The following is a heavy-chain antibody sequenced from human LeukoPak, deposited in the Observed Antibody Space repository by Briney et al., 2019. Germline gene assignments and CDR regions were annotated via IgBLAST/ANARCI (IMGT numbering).Heavy chain of an antibody. Sequence: GGSLRLSCAASGFTFSSYAMSWVRQAPGKGLEWVSAISGSGGSTYYADSVKGRFTISRDNSKNTLYLQMNGLRAEDTAVYYCAKDDYDILTGPIDYWGQGTLVTVSS. CDR2: ISGSGGST. D-gene: IGHD3-9*01. V-gene: IGHV3-23*01. J-gene: IGHJ4*02. CDR3: AKDDYDILTGPIDY. CDR1: GFTFSSYA.